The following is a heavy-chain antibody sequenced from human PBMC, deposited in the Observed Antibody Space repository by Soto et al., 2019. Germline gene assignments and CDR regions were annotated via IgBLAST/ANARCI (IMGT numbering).Heavy chain of an antibody. D-gene: IGHD3-10*01. CDR2: ISRSGSFT. CDR1: GLTFSAYT. V-gene: IGHV3-23*01. J-gene: IGHJ6*02. CDR3: ASALCGMSGNFQYYYGMDV. Sequence: EVHLLESGGGLVQPGGSLRLSCAASGLTFSAYTMSWVRQAPGKGLEWVSAISRSGSFTSYADSVKGRFTISRVNSKNALCVQMNTLRVEDPAPYYSASALCGMSGNFQYYYGMDVWGQGTMVAVSS.